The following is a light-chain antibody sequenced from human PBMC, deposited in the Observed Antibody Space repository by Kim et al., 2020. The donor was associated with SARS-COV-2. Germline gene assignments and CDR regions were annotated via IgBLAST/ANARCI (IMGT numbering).Light chain of an antibody. CDR3: QHEWT. CDR2: KAS. J-gene: IGKJ1*01. CDR1: HGIDSW. Sequence: STLAAFVGDRVTITCRASHGIDSWMAWYQQKPGKAPKLLIYKASNLDGGVPSRFSGSGSGTEFTLTISSLQPDDSATYYCQHEWTFGQGTKVDIK. V-gene: IGKV1-5*03.